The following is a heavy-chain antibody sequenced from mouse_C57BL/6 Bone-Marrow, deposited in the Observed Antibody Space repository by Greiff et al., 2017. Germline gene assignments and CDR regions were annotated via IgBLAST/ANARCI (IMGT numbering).Heavy chain of an antibody. CDR1: GYTFTSYW. D-gene: IGHD2-3*01. J-gene: IGHJ2*01. Sequence: VQLQQPGAELVKPGASVKLSCKASGYTFTSYWMHWVKQRPGQGLEWIGMIHPNSGSTNYNEKFKSKATLTVDKSSSTAYMQLSSLTSEDSAVDYCARYNGYYQYYFDYWGQGTTLTVSS. CDR3: ARYNGYYQYYFDY. V-gene: IGHV1-64*01. CDR2: IHPNSGST.